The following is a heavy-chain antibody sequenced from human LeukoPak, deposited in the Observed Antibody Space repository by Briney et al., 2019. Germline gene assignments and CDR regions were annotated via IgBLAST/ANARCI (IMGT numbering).Heavy chain of an antibody. CDR1: GGSIISSSYY. V-gene: IGHV4-39*01. Sequence: SETLSLTCTVSGGSIISSSYYCGWIRPPPGKGLGWFGSIDYRRSTYYNRPLKSRVTISVDTSKNQFSLKLTSVTAADTAVYYCARHADSWFGELAFDYWGQGTLVTVSS. CDR2: IDYRRST. J-gene: IGHJ4*02. CDR3: ARHADSWFGELAFDY. D-gene: IGHD3-10*01.